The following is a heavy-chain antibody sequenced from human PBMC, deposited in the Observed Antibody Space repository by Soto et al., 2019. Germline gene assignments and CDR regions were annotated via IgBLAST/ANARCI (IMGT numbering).Heavy chain of an antibody. V-gene: IGHV4-39*01. CDR2: IYYSGST. J-gene: IGHJ4*02. D-gene: IGHD4-17*01. Sequence: SDTLSLTCTVYGGSISRSNYYWCGILQPPGKGLEWIGSIYYSGSTYYNPSLKSRVTISVDTSKNQFSLKLSSVTAADTAVYYCASRYGGKDVSGDYWGQGTLVTVSS. CDR1: GGSISRSNYY. CDR3: ASRYGGKDVSGDY.